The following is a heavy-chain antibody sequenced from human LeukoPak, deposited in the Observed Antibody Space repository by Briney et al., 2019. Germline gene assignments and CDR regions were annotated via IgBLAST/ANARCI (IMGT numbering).Heavy chain of an antibody. Sequence: GGSLRLSCAASGFTFRSYNMNWVRQAPWKGLEWVTSISSTGSYMYYADSVKGRFTICRDNARNSLYLRMNSLTAEDTAVYYCARWASNGHEYWGQGTLVTVSS. CDR1: GFTFRSYN. J-gene: IGHJ4*02. V-gene: IGHV3-21*01. CDR3: ARWASNGHEY. CDR2: ISSTGSYM.